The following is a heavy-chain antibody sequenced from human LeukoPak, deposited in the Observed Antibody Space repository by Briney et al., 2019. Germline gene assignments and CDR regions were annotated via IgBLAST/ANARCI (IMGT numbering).Heavy chain of an antibody. J-gene: IGHJ3*02. V-gene: IGHV1-2*02. CDR1: GYTFTAYS. D-gene: IGHD3-10*01. CDR3: ARDLDYYGSGSFFNI. Sequence: GASVKVSCKASGYTFTAYSMHWVRQAPGQGLEWMGWINPNSGGTNYAQKFQGRVTMTRDTSITTAYMELSRLRSDDTAVYHCARDLDYYGSGSFFNIWGQGTMVTVSS. CDR2: INPNSGGT.